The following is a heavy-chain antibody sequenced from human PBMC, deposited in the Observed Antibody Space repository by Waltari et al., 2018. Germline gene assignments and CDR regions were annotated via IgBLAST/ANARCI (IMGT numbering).Heavy chain of an antibody. CDR1: GFTFSDYA. J-gene: IGHJ6*02. D-gene: IGHD1-1*01. V-gene: IGHV3-23*01. CDR2: ICNCHAPT. CDR3: AKELERKPYYYYGWDV. Sequence: EMHLLESGGSLAQPGESLRLSCAAPGFTFSDYAMAWVRQAPGKGLEWFSTICNCHAPTYYSESVKGLFTISRDKSKSTLFLQMNSLRADDTAIYYCAKELERKPYYYYGWDVWGQGTTVTVSS.